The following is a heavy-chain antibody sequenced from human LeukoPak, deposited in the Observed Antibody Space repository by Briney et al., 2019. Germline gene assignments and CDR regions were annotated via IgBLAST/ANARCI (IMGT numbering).Heavy chain of an antibody. D-gene: IGHD6-13*01. CDR2: IYTSGST. CDR3: ARDHATSSSWYGHGY. V-gene: IGHV4-61*02. J-gene: IGHJ4*02. Sequence: SETLSLTCTVSGGSISSGSYYWSWIRQPAGKGLERIGRIYTSGSTNYNPSLKSRVTISVDTSKNQFSLKLSSVTAADTAVYYCARDHATSSSWYGHGYWGQGTLVTVSS. CDR1: GGSISSGSYY.